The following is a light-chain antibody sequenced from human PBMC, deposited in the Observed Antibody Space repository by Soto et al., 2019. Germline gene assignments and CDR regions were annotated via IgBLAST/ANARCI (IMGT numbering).Light chain of an antibody. CDR2: AAS. V-gene: IGKV1-39*01. Sequence: DIQLTQSPSSLSASVGDRVSISCRASQSISNYLNWYQQKPGKAPKVLIFAASELQSGVPSRFSGSGSGTDFTLTSSSLQPDDFATYYCQLSYTRTFGQGTRVEL. CDR3: QLSYTRT. J-gene: IGKJ1*01. CDR1: QSISNY.